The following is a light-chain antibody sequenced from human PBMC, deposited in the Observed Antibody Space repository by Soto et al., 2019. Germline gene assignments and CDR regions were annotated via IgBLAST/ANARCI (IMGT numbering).Light chain of an antibody. CDR3: QQYYSYPRT. Sequence: IQLTQSPSSLSASVGDRVTITCRASQDISSYLAWYQQKPGKAPKLLIYAASTLQSGVPSRFSGSGSGTDFTLTISCLQSEDFATYYCQQYYSYPRTFGQGTKVDIK. J-gene: IGKJ1*01. CDR1: QDISSY. CDR2: AAS. V-gene: IGKV1-9*01.